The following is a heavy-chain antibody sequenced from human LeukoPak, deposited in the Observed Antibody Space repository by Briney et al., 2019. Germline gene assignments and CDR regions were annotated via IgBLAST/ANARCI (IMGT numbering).Heavy chain of an antibody. D-gene: IGHD3-10*01. CDR3: ARRIRGVNDAFDI. J-gene: IGHJ3*02. CDR2: INHSGST. V-gene: IGHV4-34*01. Sequence: KTSETLSLTCAVYGGSFSDYYWSWIRQPPGKGLEWIGEINHSGSTNYNPSLKSRVTISVDTSKNHFSLKLSSVTAAGTAVYYCARRIRGVNDAFDIWGQGTMVIVSS. CDR1: GGSFSDYY.